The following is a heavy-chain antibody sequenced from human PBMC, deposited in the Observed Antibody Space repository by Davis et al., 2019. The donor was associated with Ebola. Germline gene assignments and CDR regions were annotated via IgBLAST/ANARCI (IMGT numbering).Heavy chain of an antibody. J-gene: IGHJ4*02. CDR1: GYSFTSYW. D-gene: IGHD1-14*01. CDR2: IYPGDSDT. V-gene: IGHV5-51*01. CDR3: ARYGLATIETGDY. Sequence: PGGSLRLSCKGSGYSFTSYWISWVRQMPGKGLEWMAIIYPGDSDTRYSPSFQGQVTLSVDKSISTAYLQWGSLKASDTAMYYCARYGLATIETGDYWGQGTLVTVSS.